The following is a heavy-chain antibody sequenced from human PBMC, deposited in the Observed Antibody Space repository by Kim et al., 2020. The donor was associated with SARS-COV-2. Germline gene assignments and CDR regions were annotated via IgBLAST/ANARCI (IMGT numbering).Heavy chain of an antibody. J-gene: IGHJ6*02. CDR3: ARWWVTTGWGVAYYYGMDV. D-gene: IGHD4-17*01. CDR2: ISAYNGNT. V-gene: IGHV1-18*04. Sequence: ASVKVSCKASGYTFTSYGISWVRQAPGQGLEWMGWISAYNGNTNYAQKLQGRVTMTTDTSTSTAYMELRSLRSDDTAVYYCARWWVTTGWGVAYYYGMDVWGQGTTVTVSS. CDR1: GYTFTSYG.